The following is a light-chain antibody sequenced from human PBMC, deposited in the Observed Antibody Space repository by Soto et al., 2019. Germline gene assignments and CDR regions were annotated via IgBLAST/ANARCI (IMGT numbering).Light chain of an antibody. CDR3: QQHGSSPWM. V-gene: IGKV3-20*01. Sequence: EIGLTQSPGTLSLSPGERATLSCRASQSVSSSYLAWYQQKPGQAPRLLIYGASSRATGIPARFSGSGSGTDFTLTISRLEPEDFAVYYCQQHGSSPWMFGQGTKVDLK. J-gene: IGKJ1*01. CDR1: QSVSSSY. CDR2: GAS.